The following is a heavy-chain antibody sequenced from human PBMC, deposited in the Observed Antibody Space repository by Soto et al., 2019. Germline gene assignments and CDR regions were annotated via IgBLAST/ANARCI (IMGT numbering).Heavy chain of an antibody. D-gene: IGHD3-22*01. Sequence: PSETLSLTCTVSGGSISSYYWSWIRQPPGKGLEWIGYIYYSGSTNYNPSLKSRVTISVGTSKNQFSLKLSSVTAADTAVYYCARAAKNYYDSSGSSPFDYWGQGTLVTVSS. CDR1: GGSISSYY. CDR3: ARAAKNYYDSSGSSPFDY. V-gene: IGHV4-59*01. J-gene: IGHJ4*02. CDR2: IYYSGST.